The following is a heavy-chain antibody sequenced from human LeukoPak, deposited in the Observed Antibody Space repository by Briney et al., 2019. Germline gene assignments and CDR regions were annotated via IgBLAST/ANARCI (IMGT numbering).Heavy chain of an antibody. D-gene: IGHD1-26*01. CDR2: IYTSGST. V-gene: IGHV4-4*07. CDR3: ARSLLYSGSTNSRAFDY. J-gene: IGHJ4*02. CDR1: GGSISSYY. Sequence: RPSETLSLTCTVSGGSISSYYWSWIRQPAGKGLEWIGRIYTSGSTNYNPSLKSRVTMSVDTSKNQFSLKLSSVTAADTAVYYCARSLLYSGSTNSRAFDYWGQGTLVTVSS.